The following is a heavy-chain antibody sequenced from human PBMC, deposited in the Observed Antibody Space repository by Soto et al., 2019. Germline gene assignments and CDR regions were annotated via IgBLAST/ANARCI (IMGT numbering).Heavy chain of an antibody. D-gene: IGHD3-10*01. Sequence: QVHLQESGPGLVKPSETLSLTCTVSGGSVSSGSFYWSWIRQSPGKGLEWIANIYSSGRANYNSSLHSRVTMSVDTSNNQVSLELSSLTAADTAGYYCAREWLGGLGHYFDLWGRGHLVTVSS. CDR1: GGSVSSGSFY. CDR3: AREWLGGLGHYFDL. V-gene: IGHV4-61*01. CDR2: IYSSGRA. J-gene: IGHJ2*01.